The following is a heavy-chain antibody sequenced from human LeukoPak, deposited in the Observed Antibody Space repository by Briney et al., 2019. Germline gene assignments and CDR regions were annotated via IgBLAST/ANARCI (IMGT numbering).Heavy chain of an antibody. Sequence: SQTLSLTCTVSGGSISGGDYYWSWIRQPPGKGLEWIGYIYYSGSTYYNPSLKSRVTISVDTSKNQFSLKLSSVTAADTAVYYCAREGYSGSYLGGYYFDYWGQGTLVTVSS. J-gene: IGHJ4*02. D-gene: IGHD1-26*01. CDR2: IYYSGST. CDR1: GGSISGGDYY. CDR3: AREGYSGSYLGGYYFDY. V-gene: IGHV4-30-4*08.